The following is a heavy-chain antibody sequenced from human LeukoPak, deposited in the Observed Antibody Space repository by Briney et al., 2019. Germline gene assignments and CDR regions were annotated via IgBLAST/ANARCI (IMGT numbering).Heavy chain of an antibody. V-gene: IGHV1-69*02. J-gene: IGHJ3*02. CDR3: ARKEGLNSSSWSDAFDI. CDR2: IIPILGIA. Sequence: VKVSCKASGGTFSSYTISWVRQAPGQGLEWMGRIIPILGIANYAQKLQGRVTITADKSTSTAYMELSSLRSEDTAVYYCARKEGLNSSSWSDAFDIWGQGTMVTVSS. CDR1: GGTFSSYT. D-gene: IGHD6-13*01.